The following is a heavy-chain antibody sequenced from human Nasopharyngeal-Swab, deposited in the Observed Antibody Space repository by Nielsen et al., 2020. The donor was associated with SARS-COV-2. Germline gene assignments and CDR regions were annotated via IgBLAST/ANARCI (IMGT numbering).Heavy chain of an antibody. V-gene: IGHV3-7*03. CDR1: GFTFSSYW. J-gene: IGHJ6*02. CDR2: IQHDGSQK. D-gene: IGHD3-10*01. Sequence: GEALKISWAASGFTFSSYWMTWGRQAPGKGLEGVAKIQHDGSQKYYVDSVKGRFSISRDNGKNSLDLQMNSLGVDDTAVYYCARDQIGTTMIREVLKRYYYGMDVWGQGTTVTVSS. CDR3: ARDQIGTTMIREVLKRYYYGMDV.